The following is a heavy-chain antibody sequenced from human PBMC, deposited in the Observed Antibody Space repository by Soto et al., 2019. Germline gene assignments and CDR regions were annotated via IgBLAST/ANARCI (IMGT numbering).Heavy chain of an antibody. V-gene: IGHV1-69*01. CDR1: GGTFSSYA. CDR3: ARAGIVGATDYYYGMDV. J-gene: IGHJ6*02. CDR2: IIPIFGTA. Sequence: QVQLVQSGAEVKKPGSSVKVSCKASGGTFSSYAISWVRQAPGQGLEWMGGIIPIFGTANYAQKFQGRVTITADESTSTAYMELSSLRSEDKAVYYCARAGIVGATDYYYGMDVWGQGTTVTVSS. D-gene: IGHD1-26*01.